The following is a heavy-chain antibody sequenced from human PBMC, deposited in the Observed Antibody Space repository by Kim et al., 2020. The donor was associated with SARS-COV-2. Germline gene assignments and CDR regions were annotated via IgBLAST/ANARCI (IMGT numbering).Heavy chain of an antibody. D-gene: IGHD6-13*01. V-gene: IGHV3-30*02. CDR3: AKDSWQQLGRYYYYYGMDV. J-gene: IGHJ6*02. Sequence: GRFTISRDNSKNTLYLQMNSLRAEDTAVYYCAKDSWQQLGRYYYYYGMDVWGQGTTVTVSS.